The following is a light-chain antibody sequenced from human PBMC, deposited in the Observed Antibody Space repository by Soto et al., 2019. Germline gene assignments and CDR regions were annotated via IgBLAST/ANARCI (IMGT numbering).Light chain of an antibody. CDR1: QSISTY. CDR3: QQSYSSQQWT. V-gene: IGKV1-39*01. Sequence: DIHMTQSPSSLSASVGAMVTITCRGSQSISTYLNWYQQIRAKAPKLLVYAVSTLQRGVPSRFSGSGSATDFTLTISSLKPEDFATYYCQQSYSSQQWTFGQGTKVDIK. CDR2: AVS. J-gene: IGKJ1*01.